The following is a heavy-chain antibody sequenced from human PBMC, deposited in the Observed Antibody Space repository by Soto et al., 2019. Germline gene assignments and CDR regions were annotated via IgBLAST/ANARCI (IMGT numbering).Heavy chain of an antibody. Sequence: EVQLLESGGGLVQPGGSLSLSCAASGFTFSNYAMAWVRQAPGKGLEWVSAISGSGGNRFYADSVKGRSTLSRDNSRSTLYLQMNSLGAEDTAVYYCAKFPQWSLLAGLSGYFDLRGRGTLVTVSS. J-gene: IGHJ2*01. CDR2: ISGSGGNR. V-gene: IGHV3-23*01. D-gene: IGHD2-21*02. CDR3: AKFPQWSLLAGLSGYFDL. CDR1: GFTFSNYA.